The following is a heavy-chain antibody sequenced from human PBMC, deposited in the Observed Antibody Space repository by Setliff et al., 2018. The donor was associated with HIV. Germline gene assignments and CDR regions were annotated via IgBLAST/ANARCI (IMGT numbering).Heavy chain of an antibody. CDR2: IYTSGTT. J-gene: IGHJ3*02. CDR3: ARGQGCGGGCHYAFEM. V-gene: IGHV4-34*11. D-gene: IGHD2-21*02. Sequence: SETLSLTCAVYGGSFNGYYWSWIRQPPGKGLEWIGHIYTSGTTNYNPSLKSRVTISLDTSKNQFSLNLNSVTAADTAVYYCARGQGCGGGCHYAFEMWGQGTMVTVSS. CDR1: GGSFNGYY.